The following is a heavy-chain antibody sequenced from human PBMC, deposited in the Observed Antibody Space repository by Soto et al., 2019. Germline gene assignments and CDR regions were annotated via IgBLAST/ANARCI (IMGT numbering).Heavy chain of an antibody. V-gene: IGHV3-7*05. CDR3: TSLMVRGVMWLDY. J-gene: IGHJ4*02. CDR2: INQDGSEK. D-gene: IGHD3-10*01. Sequence: EVQLVESGGGLVQPGGSLRLSCAASGFSFSSYSMSWVRQAPGKGLEWVANINQDGSEKYYVDSVKGRFIISRENAENSLYLQMSSLIAEDTAVYYCTSLMVRGVMWLDYWGQGALVTVSS. CDR1: GFSFSSYS.